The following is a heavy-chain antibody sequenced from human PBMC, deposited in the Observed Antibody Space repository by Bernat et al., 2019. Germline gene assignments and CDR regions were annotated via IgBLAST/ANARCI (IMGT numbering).Heavy chain of an antibody. V-gene: IGHV2-70*12. Sequence: QITLKESGPTLVKPTQTLTLTCTFSGFSLSTSGVGVGWIRQPPGKALEWLALIDWDDDKYYSTSLKTRLTISKDTSKNQVVLTMTNMDPVDTATYYCARTPYYDSSGLNDAFDIWGQGTMVTVSS. CDR1: GFSLSTSGVG. CDR3: ARTPYYDSSGLNDAFDI. D-gene: IGHD3-22*01. CDR2: IDWDDDK. J-gene: IGHJ3*02.